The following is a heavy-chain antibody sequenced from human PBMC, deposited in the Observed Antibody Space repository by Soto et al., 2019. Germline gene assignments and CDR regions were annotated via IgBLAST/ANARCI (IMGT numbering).Heavy chain of an antibody. V-gene: IGHV1-18*01. CDR3: ARDPDTFGGVIVMGYFDY. CDR2: ISGYNGNT. J-gene: IGHJ4*02. CDR1: GYTFTSYG. D-gene: IGHD3-16*02. Sequence: QVQLVQSGAEVKKPGASVKVSCKASGYTFTSYGISWVRQAPGQGLEWMGWISGYNGNTNYAQKVQGRVTMTADTSTSTAYVERRSLRYDDTAVYYCARDPDTFGGVIVMGYFDYWGQGTLVTVSS.